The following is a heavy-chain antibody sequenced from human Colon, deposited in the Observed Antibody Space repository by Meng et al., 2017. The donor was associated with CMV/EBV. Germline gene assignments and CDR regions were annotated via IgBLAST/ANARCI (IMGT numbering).Heavy chain of an antibody. D-gene: IGHD6-19*01. Sequence: GESLKISCAASGFNFNSFGMHWVRQAPGKGLEWVANIKQDGSEKYYVDSVKGRFTISRDNAKNSLYLQVNSLRDEDTAVYYCGRDSWSSGWYTNFWGQGTLVTVSS. CDR2: IKQDGSEK. J-gene: IGHJ4*02. V-gene: IGHV3-7*03. CDR1: GFNFNSFG. CDR3: GRDSWSSGWYTNF.